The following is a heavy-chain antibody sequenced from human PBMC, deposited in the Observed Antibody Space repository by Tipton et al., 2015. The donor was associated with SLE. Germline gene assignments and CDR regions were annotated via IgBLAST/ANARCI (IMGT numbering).Heavy chain of an antibody. V-gene: IGHV4-39*07. CDR2: FYFLGST. CDR3: AGDFGVVKIDY. J-gene: IGHJ4*02. CDR1: GGSISRSTYH. Sequence: TLSLTCTVSGGSISRSTYHWGWIRQPPGKGLEWIGNFYFLGSTFYNPSLKSRVTISVDTSRDQFSLKLSSVTAADTAVYYCAGDFGVVKIDYWGQGTLVTVSS. D-gene: IGHD3-3*01.